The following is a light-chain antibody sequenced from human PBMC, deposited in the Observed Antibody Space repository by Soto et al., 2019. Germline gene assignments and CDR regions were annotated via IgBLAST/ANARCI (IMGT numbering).Light chain of an antibody. Sequence: IAITQSPATLSVSPGDRATLSCRASQSLSTNLAWYQQKPGQAPRLLIYGAFNRATGIPARFSGSGSGTEFTITITSLQSEDFAVYYCQQYNNWWTVGQGTRVEIK. CDR2: GAF. J-gene: IGKJ1*01. V-gene: IGKV3-15*01. CDR3: QQYNNWWT. CDR1: QSLSTN.